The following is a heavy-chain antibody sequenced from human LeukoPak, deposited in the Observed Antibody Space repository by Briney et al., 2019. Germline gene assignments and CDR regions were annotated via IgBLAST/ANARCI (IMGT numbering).Heavy chain of an antibody. V-gene: IGHV5-51*01. D-gene: IGHD6-19*01. Sequence: GESLQISCKGSGSRFTSYWIGWVRQVPGKDLEWMGINYPGDSEARYSPSFQGQVTISVDKSINTAYLQWSSLKASDTAMYYCARCKAVAGTINAFDFWGQGTMVTVSS. CDR3: ARCKAVAGTINAFDF. J-gene: IGHJ3*01. CDR1: GSRFTSYW. CDR2: NYPGDSEA.